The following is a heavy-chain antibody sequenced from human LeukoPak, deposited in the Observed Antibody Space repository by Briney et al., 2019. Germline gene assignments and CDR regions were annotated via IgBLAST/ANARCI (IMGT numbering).Heavy chain of an antibody. CDR1: GGSFSGYY. J-gene: IGHJ4*02. V-gene: IGHV4-34*01. D-gene: IGHD6-19*01. CDR2: INHSGST. CDR3: TRARSSGWGHNFDY. Sequence: SETLSLTCAVYGGSFSGYYWSWIRQPPGKGLEWIGEINHSGSTNYNPSLKSRVTISVDTSKNQFSLKLSSVTAADTAVYYCTRARSSGWGHNFDYWGQGTLVTVSS.